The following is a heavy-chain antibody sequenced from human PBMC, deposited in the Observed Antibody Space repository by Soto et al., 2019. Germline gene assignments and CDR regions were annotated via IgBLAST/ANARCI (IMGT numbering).Heavy chain of an antibody. Sequence: ASVKVSCKASGYTFTSYGISWVRQAPGQGLEWMGWISAYNGNTNYAQKLQGRVTMTTDTSTSTAYRELRSLRSDDTAVYYCARGVLMGDPVLRFLVWLPTSRDYYYYYMDVWGKGTTVTVSS. V-gene: IGHV1-18*01. CDR3: ARGVLMGDPVLRFLVWLPTSRDYYYYYMDV. J-gene: IGHJ6*03. CDR2: ISAYNGNT. CDR1: GYTFTSYG. D-gene: IGHD3-3*01.